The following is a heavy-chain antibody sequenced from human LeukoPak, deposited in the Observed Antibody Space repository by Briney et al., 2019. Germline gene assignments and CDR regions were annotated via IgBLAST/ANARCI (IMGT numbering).Heavy chain of an antibody. CDR3: SRGLHDYGDSNYYFDQ. D-gene: IGHD4-17*01. CDR1: GFSFGDYA. Sequence: RSLTLTCTASGFSFGDYAWSWFRQAPGRGLEFVSFIRKKGYGETTDYAASVRGRFTISRDDAKSTDYLQMISLEIEDTALYYCSRGLHDYGDSNYYFDQWGRGTQVTVSS. CDR2: IRKKGYGETT. J-gene: IGHJ4*02. V-gene: IGHV3-49*03.